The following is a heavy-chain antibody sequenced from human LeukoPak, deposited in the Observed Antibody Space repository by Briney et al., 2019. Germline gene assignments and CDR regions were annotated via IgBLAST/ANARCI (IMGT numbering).Heavy chain of an antibody. Sequence: GASVKVSCKVSGYTLTELSMHWVRQAPGKGLEWMGGFDPEDGETIYAQKFQGRVTMTEDTSTDTAYMELSSLRSEDTAVYYCATDPSAIRIIGFDYWGQGTLVTVSS. CDR2: FDPEDGET. CDR1: GYTLTELS. J-gene: IGHJ4*02. D-gene: IGHD2-15*01. CDR3: ATDPSAIRIIGFDY. V-gene: IGHV1-24*01.